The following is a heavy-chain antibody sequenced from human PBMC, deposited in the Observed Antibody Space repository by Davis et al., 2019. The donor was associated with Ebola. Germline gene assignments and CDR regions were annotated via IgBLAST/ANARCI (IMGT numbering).Heavy chain of an antibody. CDR2: IHYTGDT. Sequence: PSETLSLTCTVSGGSIIGSSYYWNWIRQSPGKGLEWFGHIHYTGDTYYNPSLKSRVTMSVDTSKNQFSLKLSSVTAADTAVYYCARVFLWFGELAAFDIWGQGTMVTVSS. J-gene: IGHJ3*02. CDR1: GGSIIGSSYY. V-gene: IGHV4-39*07. CDR3: ARVFLWFGELAAFDI. D-gene: IGHD3-10*01.